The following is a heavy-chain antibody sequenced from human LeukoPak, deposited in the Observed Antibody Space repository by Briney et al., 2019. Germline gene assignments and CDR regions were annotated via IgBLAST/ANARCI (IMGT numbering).Heavy chain of an antibody. CDR2: ITHSGST. V-gene: IGHV4-34*01. D-gene: IGHD6-13*01. Sequence: SETLSLTCAVYGGSFSGYYWSWIRQPPGKGLEWMGEITHSGSTNYNPSFKSRLTISVDTSKNQFSLNLTSVTAADTAVYYCARGVYIAAAQYGYWGQGTLVTVSS. CDR1: GGSFSGYY. J-gene: IGHJ4*02. CDR3: ARGVYIAAAQYGY.